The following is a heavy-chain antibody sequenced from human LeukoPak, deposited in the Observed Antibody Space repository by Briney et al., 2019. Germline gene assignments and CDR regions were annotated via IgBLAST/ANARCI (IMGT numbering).Heavy chain of an antibody. V-gene: IGHV1-3*01. Sequence: ASVKVSCKASGYTFTSYAMHWVRQAPGQRLEWMGWINAGNDNIKYSQKFQGRVTITRDTSASTAYMELSSLRSEDTAVYYCARDLGYCTGGTCYPNWFDPWGQGTLVTASS. J-gene: IGHJ5*02. D-gene: IGHD2-15*01. CDR3: ARDLGYCTGGTCYPNWFDP. CDR1: GYTFTSYA. CDR2: INAGNDNI.